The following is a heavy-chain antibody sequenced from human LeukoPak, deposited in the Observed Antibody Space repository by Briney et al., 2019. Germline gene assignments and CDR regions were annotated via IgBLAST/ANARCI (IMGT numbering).Heavy chain of an antibody. CDR2: IIGSGGST. J-gene: IGHJ6*04. CDR3: AKHGYCSGGSCYSYYYGMDV. V-gene: IGHV3-23*01. CDR1: GFTFSSYA. D-gene: IGHD2-15*01. Sequence: GGSLRLSCAASGFTFSSYAMSWVRQAPGKGLEWVSAIIGSGGSTYYADSVKGRFTISRDNSKNTLYLQMNSLRAEDTAVYYCAKHGYCSGGSCYSYYYGMDVWGKGTTVTVSS.